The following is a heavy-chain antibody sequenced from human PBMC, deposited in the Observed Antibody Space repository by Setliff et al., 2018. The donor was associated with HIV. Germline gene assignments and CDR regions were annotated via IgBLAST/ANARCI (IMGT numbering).Heavy chain of an antibody. V-gene: IGHV1-18*01. J-gene: IGHJ3*02. CDR1: GYTFTSYG. CDR3: ARFRMVRGVIIHRPHHDAFDI. CDR2: ISAYNGNT. Sequence: ASVKVSCKASGYTFTSYGISWVRQAPGQGLEWMGWISAYNGNTNYAQKLQGRVTMTTDTSTSTAYMGLRSLRSYDTAVYYCARFRMVRGVIIHRPHHDAFDIWGQGTMVTVS. D-gene: IGHD3-10*01.